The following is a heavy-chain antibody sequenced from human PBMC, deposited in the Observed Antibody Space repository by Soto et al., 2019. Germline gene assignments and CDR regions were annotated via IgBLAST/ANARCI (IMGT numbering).Heavy chain of an antibody. D-gene: IGHD2-15*01. V-gene: IGHV1-69*01. CDR1: GGTLSSNA. Sequence: QVLLVQSGTEVKKPGSSVKVSCTASGGTLSSNAVNWVRQAPGQGLEWMGQIIPIYATTIYAQKFQGRITITADESTGTAYMELSSLRSADTAVYYCARDRGYSSSSKWCDPWGQGTLVSVSS. CDR2: IIPIYATT. CDR3: ARDRGYSSSSKWCDP. J-gene: IGHJ5*02.